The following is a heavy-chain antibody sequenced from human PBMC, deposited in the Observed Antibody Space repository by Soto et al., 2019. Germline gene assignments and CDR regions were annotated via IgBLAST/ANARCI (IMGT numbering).Heavy chain of an antibody. CDR2: ISSSSSYI. V-gene: IGHV3-21*01. Sequence: EGSLRHSSAASGFTFSSYSVNWVRQAPGKGLEWDPSISSSSSYIYYADSVKGRFTISRDNAKNSLYLQMNSLRAEDTAVYYCARGKLRFLEWSRDAFDIWGQGTMVTVSS. D-gene: IGHD3-3*01. CDR1: GFTFSSYS. CDR3: ARGKLRFLEWSRDAFDI. J-gene: IGHJ3*02.